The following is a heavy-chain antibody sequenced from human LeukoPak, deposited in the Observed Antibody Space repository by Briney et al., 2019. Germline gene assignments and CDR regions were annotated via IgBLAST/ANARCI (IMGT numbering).Heavy chain of an antibody. J-gene: IGHJ4*02. D-gene: IGHD5-12*01. CDR2: IRYDGSNK. Sequence: GGSLRLSCAASGFTFSSYGTYWVRQAPGKGLEWVAFIRYDGSNKYYADSVKGRFTISRDNSKNTLYLQMNSLRAEDTAVYYCAKDYYSGYSVDYWGQGTLVTASS. CDR1: GFTFSSYG. CDR3: AKDYYSGYSVDY. V-gene: IGHV3-30*02.